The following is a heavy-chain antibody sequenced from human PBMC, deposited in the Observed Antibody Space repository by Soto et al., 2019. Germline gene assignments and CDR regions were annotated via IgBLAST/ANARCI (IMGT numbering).Heavy chain of an antibody. Sequence: EVQLVASGGGLVQPGGSLRVSCAASGFTFSSYSMNWVRQAPGKGLEWVSYISSSSSIIYYADSVKGRFTISRDNAKNSLYLQMKSLRAEDTAVYYCARDPHYGDHRGNYWGQGTLVTVSS. D-gene: IGHD4-17*01. V-gene: IGHV3-48*01. J-gene: IGHJ4*02. CDR2: ISSSSSII. CDR3: ARDPHYGDHRGNY. CDR1: GFTFSSYS.